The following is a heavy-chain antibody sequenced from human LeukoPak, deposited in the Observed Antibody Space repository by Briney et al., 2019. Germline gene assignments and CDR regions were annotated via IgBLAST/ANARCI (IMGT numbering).Heavy chain of an antibody. CDR3: ARAMVRGVIIMSYYFDY. CDR2: IYSGGST. J-gene: IGHJ4*02. Sequence: PGGSLRLSCAASGFTVSSNYMSWVRQAPGKGLEWVSVIYSGGSTYYADSVKGRFTISRDNSKNTLYLQMNSLRAEDTAVYYCARAMVRGVIIMSYYFDYWGQGTLVTVSS. V-gene: IGHV3-66*01. D-gene: IGHD3-10*01. CDR1: GFTVSSNY.